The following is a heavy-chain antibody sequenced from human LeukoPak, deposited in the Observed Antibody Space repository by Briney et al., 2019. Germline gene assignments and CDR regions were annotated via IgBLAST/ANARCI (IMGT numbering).Heavy chain of an antibody. CDR3: ARLSRPTYYFDY. V-gene: IGHV5-51*01. Sequence: GESLKISCKGSGYSFTSYWIDWVRQMPGKGLEWMGINYPGDSDTRYSSSFQGQVTISADKSISTAYLQWSSLKASDTAMYYCARLSRPTYYFDYWGQGTLVTVSS. CDR2: NYPGDSDT. CDR1: GYSFTSYW. J-gene: IGHJ4*02.